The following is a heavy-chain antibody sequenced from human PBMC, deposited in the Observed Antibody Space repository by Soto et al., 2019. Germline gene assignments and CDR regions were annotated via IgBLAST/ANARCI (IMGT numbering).Heavy chain of an antibody. J-gene: IGHJ4*02. CDR2: IIPIFGTA. CDR3: ARSDHYDILTGYPNSEFDY. V-gene: IGHV1-69*13. D-gene: IGHD3-9*01. Sequence: GASVQVSCKASGGTFSSYAISWVRQAPGQGLEWMGGIIPIFGTANYAQKFQGRVTITADESTSTAYMELSSLRSEDTAVYFCARSDHYDILTGYPNSEFDYWGQGTLVTVSS. CDR1: GGTFSSYA.